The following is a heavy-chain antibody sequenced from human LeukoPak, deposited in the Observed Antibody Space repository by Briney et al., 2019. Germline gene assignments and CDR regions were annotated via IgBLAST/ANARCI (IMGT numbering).Heavy chain of an antibody. V-gene: IGHV4-59*01. D-gene: IGHD6-13*01. CDR1: GGSISSYY. CDR2: IYYSGST. Sequence: PETLSLTCTVSGGSISSYYWSWIRQPPGKGLEWIGYIYYSGSTNYNPSLKSRVTISVDTSKNQFSLKLSSVTAADTAVYYCASIAAAGTLDPWGQGTLVTVSS. J-gene: IGHJ5*02. CDR3: ASIAAAGTLDP.